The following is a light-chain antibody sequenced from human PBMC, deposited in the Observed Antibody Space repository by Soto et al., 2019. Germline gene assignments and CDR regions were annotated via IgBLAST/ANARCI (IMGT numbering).Light chain of an antibody. V-gene: IGLV2-8*01. Sequence: QSALTQPPSASGSPGQSVTISCTGTSSDVGGYNYVSWYQQHPGKAPKLMIYEVSKRPSGVPDRFSGSKSGNTASLTVSGLQAEDEADYYCSSYAGSNILVFGGETKLTVL. CDR3: SSYAGSNILV. J-gene: IGLJ2*01. CDR2: EVS. CDR1: SSDVGGYNY.